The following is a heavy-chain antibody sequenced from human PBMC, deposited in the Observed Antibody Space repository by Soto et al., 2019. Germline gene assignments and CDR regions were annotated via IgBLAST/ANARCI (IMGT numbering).Heavy chain of an antibody. V-gene: IGHV3-53*01. CDR3: ARDPSRSSSLGWFDP. J-gene: IGHJ5*02. CDR2: IYSGESK. CDR1: AFTVSSNY. D-gene: IGHD6-6*01. Sequence: GESLRLSCTATAFTVSSNYMSWVRQAPGKGLEWVSVIYSGESKLYADSVKGRFTISRDNFKNTLYLQMNSLRAEDTAVYYCARDPSRSSSLGWFDPWGQGALVTVSS.